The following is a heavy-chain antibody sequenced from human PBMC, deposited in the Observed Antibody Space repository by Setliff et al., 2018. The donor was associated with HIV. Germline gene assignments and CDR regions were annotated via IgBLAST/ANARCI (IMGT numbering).Heavy chain of an antibody. Sequence: PGGSLRLSCAVSGFTFEDYGMSWVRQAPGKGLEWVGRIKSKTDGGTTDYAAPVKGRFTISRDDSKNTLYLQMNSLKTEDTAVYYCTAALQQQVVRWFDPWGQGTLVTVSS. CDR3: TAALQQQVVRWFDP. J-gene: IGHJ5*02. D-gene: IGHD6-13*01. CDR1: GFTFEDYG. V-gene: IGHV3-15*01. CDR2: IKSKTDGGTT.